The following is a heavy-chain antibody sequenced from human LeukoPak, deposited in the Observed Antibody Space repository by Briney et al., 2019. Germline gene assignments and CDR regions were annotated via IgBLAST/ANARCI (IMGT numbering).Heavy chain of an antibody. V-gene: IGHV4-39*01. J-gene: IGHJ4*02. Sequence: PSETLSLTCTVSSDSIYSSNYYWGWIRQPPGKGLEWIGSIYYSGSTYYNSSLKSRVTISVDTFKNQFSLKLSSLTAADTAVYYCARAAYCGGDCYLFDYWGQGTLVTVFS. CDR1: SDSIYSSNYY. D-gene: IGHD2-21*02. CDR3: ARAAYCGGDCYLFDY. CDR2: IYYSGST.